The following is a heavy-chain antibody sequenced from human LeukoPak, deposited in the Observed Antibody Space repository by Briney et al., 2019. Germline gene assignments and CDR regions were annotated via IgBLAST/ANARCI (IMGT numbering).Heavy chain of an antibody. Sequence: SETLSLTCTVSGGSISSYYWSWIRQPPGKGLEWIGYIYYSGSTNCNPSLKSRVTISVDTSKNQFSLKLSSVTAADTAVYYCARGPSFDIGGQGTMATVSS. CDR3: ARGPSFDI. CDR1: GGSISSYY. CDR2: IYYSGST. J-gene: IGHJ3*02. V-gene: IGHV4-59*01.